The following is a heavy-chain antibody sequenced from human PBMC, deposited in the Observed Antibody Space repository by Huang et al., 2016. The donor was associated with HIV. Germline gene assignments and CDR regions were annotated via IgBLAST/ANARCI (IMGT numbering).Heavy chain of an antibody. CDR2: TSYDGSDK. Sequence: QVQLVESGGGVAQPGRSLRLSCVASGFTFSTYAMHWVRQAPGKGLEWVAVTSYDGSDKYYVASVKGRFTISRDNSKNPLYLQMNSLRVEDTALYYCARDRGGSYGVYFDYWGQATLVTVSS. V-gene: IGHV3-30*04. CDR1: GFTFSTYA. D-gene: IGHD3-10*01. CDR3: ARDRGGSYGVYFDY. J-gene: IGHJ4*02.